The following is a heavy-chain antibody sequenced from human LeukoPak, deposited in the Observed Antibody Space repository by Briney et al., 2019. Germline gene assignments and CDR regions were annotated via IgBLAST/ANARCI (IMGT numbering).Heavy chain of an antibody. Sequence: SETLSLTCAVYGGSFSGYYWSWIRQPPGKGLEWIGEINHSGSTNYNPSLKSRLTISVDTSRNQFSLKLSSVTAADTAVYYCARDDAQRSYDYWGQGTLVTVSS. V-gene: IGHV4-34*09. CDR2: INHSGST. CDR1: GGSFSGYY. D-gene: IGHD3-10*01. CDR3: ARDDAQRSYDY. J-gene: IGHJ4*02.